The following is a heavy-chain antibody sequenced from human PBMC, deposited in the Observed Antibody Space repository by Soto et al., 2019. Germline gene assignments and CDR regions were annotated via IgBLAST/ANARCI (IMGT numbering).Heavy chain of an antibody. CDR3: ARRFGRFNY. D-gene: IGHD3-10*01. V-gene: IGHV3-48*03. Sequence: EVQLLESGGGLVQPGGSLRLSCGVSGFTFNDFEMNWVRQAPGKGLEWLAYIDGSGTTKKYAASVRGRFTISRDNPNNSLFLPMSSLCTADTAIYYCARRFGRFNYSGQGPLVSVSS. CDR2: IDGSGTTK. J-gene: IGHJ4*02. CDR1: GFTFNDFE.